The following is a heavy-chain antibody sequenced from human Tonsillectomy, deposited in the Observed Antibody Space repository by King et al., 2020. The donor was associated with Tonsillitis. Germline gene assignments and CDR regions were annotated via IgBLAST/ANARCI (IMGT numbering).Heavy chain of an antibody. Sequence: EVQLVESGGGLIQPGGSLRLSCAASGFTFSSYAMNWVRQAPGKGLEWVSGISGSGGSIYCADSVEGRFAISRDNSKNTLYLQMNSLRAEDTAVYYCAKDRDFWSPHGMDVWGQGTTVTVSS. CDR3: AKDRDFWSPHGMDV. CDR1: GFTFSSYA. CDR2: ISGSGGSI. D-gene: IGHD3-3*01. J-gene: IGHJ6*02. V-gene: IGHV3-23*04.